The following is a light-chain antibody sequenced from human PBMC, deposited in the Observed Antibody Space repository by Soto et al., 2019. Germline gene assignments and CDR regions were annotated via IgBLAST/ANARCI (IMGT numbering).Light chain of an antibody. V-gene: IGLV2-14*01. CDR3: SSYTSSSTLMI. Sequence: QSALTQPASVSGSPGQSITISCTGTSSDVGGYNYVSWYQQHPGKAPKLMIYDVSNRPSGVSTRFSGSKSGNTASLTISGLQAEDEADYYCSSYTSSSTLMIFAGGTKLTVL. CDR1: SSDVGGYNY. J-gene: IGLJ2*01. CDR2: DVS.